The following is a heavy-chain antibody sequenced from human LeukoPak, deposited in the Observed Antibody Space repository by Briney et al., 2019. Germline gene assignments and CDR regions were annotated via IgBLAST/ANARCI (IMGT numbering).Heavy chain of an antibody. CDR1: GFNFGDYS. J-gene: IGHJ4*02. V-gene: IGHV3-49*03. CDR2: IRSKAYGGTT. CDR3: TRDRGYSYGLTAFDY. Sequence: GGSLRLSCSPSGFNFGDYSMSWFRQAPGKGLEWVGCIRSKAYGGTTEYAASVKGRFTISRDDSKSIAYLQMNSLKTEDTAVYYCTRDRGYSYGLTAFDYWGQGTLVTVSS. D-gene: IGHD5-18*01.